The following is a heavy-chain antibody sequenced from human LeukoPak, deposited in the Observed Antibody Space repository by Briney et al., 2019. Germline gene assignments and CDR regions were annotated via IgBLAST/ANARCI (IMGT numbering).Heavy chain of an antibody. Sequence: ASVKVSCKASGYTFTCNSINWVRQAPGQGLEWMGWINPNSGGTNYAQKFQGRVTMTRDTSISTAYMELSRLRSDDTAAYYCATLEYSSSWAFDYWGQGTLVTVSS. CDR1: GYTFTCNS. CDR2: INPNSGGT. CDR3: ATLEYSSSWAFDY. V-gene: IGHV1-2*02. D-gene: IGHD6-6*01. J-gene: IGHJ4*02.